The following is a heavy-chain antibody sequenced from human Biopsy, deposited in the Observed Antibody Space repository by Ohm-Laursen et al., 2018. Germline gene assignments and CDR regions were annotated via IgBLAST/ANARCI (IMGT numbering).Heavy chain of an antibody. D-gene: IGHD6-6*01. CDR1: GGNLRSYG. CDR2: TMPAFGVV. CDR3: ARGEAARVNDNYRYRLDH. Sequence: GASVKVSCKVSGGNLRSYGISWVRQAPGQGLEWMGGTMPAFGVVNYGQNFEGRVTIDADDSTTTVDLSSLTSEDTAVYYCARGEAARVNDNYRYRLDHWGQGTTVVVSS. V-gene: IGHV1-69*13. J-gene: IGHJ6*02.